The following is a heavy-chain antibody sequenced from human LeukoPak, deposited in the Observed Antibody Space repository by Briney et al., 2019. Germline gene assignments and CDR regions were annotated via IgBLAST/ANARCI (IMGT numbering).Heavy chain of an antibody. CDR2: IYTSGST. Sequence: SETLSLTCTVSGGSISSYYWSWIRQPAGKGLEWIGRIYTSGSTNYNPSLKSRVTMSVDTSKNQFSLKLSTVTAADTAVYYCAGLYYYGSGSSFDYWGQGTLVTVSS. J-gene: IGHJ4*02. CDR3: AGLYYYGSGSSFDY. CDR1: GGSISSYY. D-gene: IGHD3-10*01. V-gene: IGHV4-4*07.